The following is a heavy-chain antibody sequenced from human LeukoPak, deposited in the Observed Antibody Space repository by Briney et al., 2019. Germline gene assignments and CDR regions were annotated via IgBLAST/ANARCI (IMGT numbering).Heavy chain of an antibody. J-gene: IGHJ3*02. V-gene: IGHV4-31*03. CDR3: AREEDVFDAFDI. Sequence: PSETLSLTCTVSGGSISSGGYYWSWIRQHPGKGLEWIGYIYYSGSTYYNPSLKSRVTISVDTSKNQFSLKLSSVTAADTAVYYCAREEDVFDAFDIWGQGTMVTVSS. CDR2: IYYSGST. CDR1: GGSISSGGYY. D-gene: IGHD3-10*02.